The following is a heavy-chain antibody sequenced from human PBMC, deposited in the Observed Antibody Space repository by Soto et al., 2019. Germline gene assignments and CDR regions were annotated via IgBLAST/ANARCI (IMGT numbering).Heavy chain of an antibody. J-gene: IGHJ4*02. V-gene: IGHV1-69*13. Sequence: SVKVSCKASGGTFSSYAISWVRQAPGQGLEWMGGIIPIFGTANYAQKFQGRVTITADESTSTAYMELSSLRAEDTAVYYCAKHGYGYYSSGSCFDYWGQGTLVTVSS. CDR1: GGTFSSYA. CDR3: AKHGYGYYSSGSCFDY. CDR2: IIPIFGTA. D-gene: IGHD3-22*01.